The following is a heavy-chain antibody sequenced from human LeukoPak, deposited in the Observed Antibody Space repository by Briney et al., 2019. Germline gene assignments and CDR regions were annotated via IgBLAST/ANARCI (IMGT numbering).Heavy chain of an antibody. Sequence: GGSLRLSCAASGFTFSTYAMTWVRQAPGKGLEGVSTIDSVRNTHYADYVKGRFTISRGNSKNTVHLQMNSLRAEDTAVYYCPKLLSASDWFQVAYWGQGTLVTVSS. V-gene: IGHV3-23*01. CDR1: GFTFSTYA. CDR2: IDSVRNT. J-gene: IGHJ4*02. D-gene: IGHD3-9*01. CDR3: PKLLSASDWFQVAY.